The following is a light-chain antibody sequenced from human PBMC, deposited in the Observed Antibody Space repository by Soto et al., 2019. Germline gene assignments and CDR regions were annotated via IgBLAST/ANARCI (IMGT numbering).Light chain of an antibody. Sequence: EIVLAQSPGTLSLSPGERATLSCRASQSVSNNYLAWYQQKPGQAPRLLIYGASTRAAGIPARFSGSGSGTEFTLTISSLQSEDFAVYYCQQYNNWPPPFGQGTKVDIK. CDR2: GAS. V-gene: IGKV3-15*01. CDR3: QQYNNWPPP. J-gene: IGKJ1*01. CDR1: QSVSNN.